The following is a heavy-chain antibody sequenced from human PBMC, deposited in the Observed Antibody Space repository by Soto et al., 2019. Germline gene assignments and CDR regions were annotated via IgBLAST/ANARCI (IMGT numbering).Heavy chain of an antibody. CDR2: ISGSGGIT. CDR1: GFTFSSYA. Sequence: GGSLRLSCAASGFTFSSYAMSWVRQAPGKGLEWVSAISGSGGITYYADCVKGRFTSSRDNSKNTLYLQMNSLRAEDTAVYYCAKDIAVAGIWDYYYYGMDVWGQGTTVTASS. D-gene: IGHD6-19*01. J-gene: IGHJ6*02. V-gene: IGHV3-23*01. CDR3: AKDIAVAGIWDYYYYGMDV.